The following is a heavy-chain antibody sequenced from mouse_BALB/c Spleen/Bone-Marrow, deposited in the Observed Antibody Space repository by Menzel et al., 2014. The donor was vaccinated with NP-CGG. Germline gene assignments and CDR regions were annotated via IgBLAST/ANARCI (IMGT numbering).Heavy chain of an antibody. CDR2: ISSGGRYI. CDR3: TREEDYDGNYKFAY. J-gene: IGHJ3*01. V-gene: IGHV5-6-4*01. CDR1: GFTFSTYI. Sequence: DVMLVESGGDLVKPGGSLKLSCAASGFTFSTYIMSWVRQTPEKRLEWVATISSGGRYIFYPDSVKGRFTLPRDNAKNTLYLQMSSLRSDDTAMYYCTREEDYDGNYKFAYWGQGTLVTVSA. D-gene: IGHD2-3*01.